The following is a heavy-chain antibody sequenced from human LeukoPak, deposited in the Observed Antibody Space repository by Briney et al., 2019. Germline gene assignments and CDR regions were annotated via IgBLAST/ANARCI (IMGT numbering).Heavy chain of an antibody. CDR1: GFTFSSYA. V-gene: IGHV3-64*01. D-gene: IGHD3-3*01. Sequence: QAGGSLRLSCAASGFTFSSYAMHWVRQAPGKGLEYVSAISSNGGSTYYANSVKGRFTMSRDNSKNTLYLQMGSLRAEDMAVYYCARASAYYDFWSGYAFDYWGQGTLVTVSS. CDR2: ISSNGGST. CDR3: ARASAYYDFWSGYAFDY. J-gene: IGHJ4*02.